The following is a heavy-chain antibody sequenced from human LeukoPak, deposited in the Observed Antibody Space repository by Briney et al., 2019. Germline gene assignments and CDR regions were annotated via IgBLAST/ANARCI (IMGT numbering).Heavy chain of an antibody. CDR1: GGSISSSSYY. D-gene: IGHD3-9*01. CDR2: INHSGST. Sequence: SETLSLTCTVSGGSISSSSYYWGWIRQPPGKGLEWIGEINHSGSTNYNPSLKSRVTISVDTSKNQFSLKLSSVTAADTAVYYCARRRGGQYYDILTGSNYYMDVWGKGITVTVSS. V-gene: IGHV4-39*07. CDR3: ARRRGGQYYDILTGSNYYMDV. J-gene: IGHJ6*03.